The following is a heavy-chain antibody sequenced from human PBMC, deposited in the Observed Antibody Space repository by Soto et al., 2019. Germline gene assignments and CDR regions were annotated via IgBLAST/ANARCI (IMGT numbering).Heavy chain of an antibody. CDR3: ARVGWAPFYDYYGMDV. V-gene: IGHV4-34*01. D-gene: IGHD3-16*01. Sequence: QVQLQQWGAGLLKPSETLSLTCAVYGGSFSGYYWSWIRQPPGKGLEWIGEINHSGSTNYNPSLKCRVTISVDTSKNQFSLKLSSVTAADTAVYYCARVGWAPFYDYYGMDVWGQGTTVTVSS. CDR2: INHSGST. CDR1: GGSFSGYY. J-gene: IGHJ6*02.